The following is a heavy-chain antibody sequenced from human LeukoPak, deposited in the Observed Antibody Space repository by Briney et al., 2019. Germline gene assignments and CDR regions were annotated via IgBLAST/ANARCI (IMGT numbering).Heavy chain of an antibody. CDR1: GGTFSSYA. D-gene: IGHD5-18*01. Sequence: GASVKVSCKASGGTFSSYAISWVRQAPGQGLEWMGRIIPILGIANYAQKFQGRVTITADKSTSTAYMELSSLRSEDTAVYYCASSSRGYSYGAQDYWGQGTLVTVSS. J-gene: IGHJ4*02. CDR2: IIPILGIA. CDR3: ASSSRGYSYGAQDY. V-gene: IGHV1-69*04.